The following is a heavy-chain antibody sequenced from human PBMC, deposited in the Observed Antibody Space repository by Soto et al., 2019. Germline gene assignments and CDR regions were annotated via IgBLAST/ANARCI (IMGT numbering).Heavy chain of an antibody. J-gene: IGHJ4*02. V-gene: IGHV1-3*01. CDR2: INAGNGNT. CDR3: ARELFVYGDWNPDFGY. D-gene: IGHD4-17*01. Sequence: QVQLVQSGAEVKKPGASVKVSCKASGYTFTSYAMHWVRQAPGQRLEWMGWINAGNGNTKYSQKFQGRVTITRDTSASTAYMELSSLRSEDTAVYYCARELFVYGDWNPDFGYWGQGTLVTVSS. CDR1: GYTFTSYA.